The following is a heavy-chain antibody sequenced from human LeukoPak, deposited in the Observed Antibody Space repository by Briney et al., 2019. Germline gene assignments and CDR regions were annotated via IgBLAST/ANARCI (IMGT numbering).Heavy chain of an antibody. V-gene: IGHV3-53*01. CDR1: GFTVSSNY. Sequence: GGSLRLSCAASGFTVSSNYMSWVRQAPGKGLEWVSVIYSGGSTYYADYVKGRFTISRDNSKNTLYLQMNSLRAVDTDVYYCAISSGWYLGNFDYWGQGTLVTVSS. CDR2: IYSGGST. CDR3: AISSGWYLGNFDY. D-gene: IGHD6-19*01. J-gene: IGHJ4*02.